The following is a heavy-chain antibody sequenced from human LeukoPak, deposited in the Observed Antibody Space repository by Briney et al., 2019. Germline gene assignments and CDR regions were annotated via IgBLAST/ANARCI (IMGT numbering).Heavy chain of an antibody. Sequence: PGGSLRLSCAPSRFTFTDYSMNWVSQAPGKGLEWVASISTVSTYTFYADSVKGRFSISRDHVRNLLYLQMSCLGAEHMAVYYCARDGSGFYLYNYMDVWGKGTTVTVSS. J-gene: IGHJ6*03. CDR2: ISTVSTYT. CDR1: RFTFTDYS. D-gene: IGHD6-25*01. V-gene: IGHV3-21*06. CDR3: ARDGSGFYLYNYMDV.